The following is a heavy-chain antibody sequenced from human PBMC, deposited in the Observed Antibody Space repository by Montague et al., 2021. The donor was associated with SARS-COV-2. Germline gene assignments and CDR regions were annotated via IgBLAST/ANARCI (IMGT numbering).Heavy chain of an antibody. CDR1: GGSIGAYY. CDR2: IDNRGST. CDR3: ARRAGVVGDTRFDY. D-gene: IGHD1-26*01. J-gene: IGHJ4*01. V-gene: IGHV4-59*08. Sequence: SETLSLTCTASGGSIGAYYWSWIRQPPGKGLEWIGYIDNRGSTNHNPSLESRVTMSVDTSKNQFALRLRSVTATDTAIYYCARRAGVVGDTRFDYWGQGILVPVSS.